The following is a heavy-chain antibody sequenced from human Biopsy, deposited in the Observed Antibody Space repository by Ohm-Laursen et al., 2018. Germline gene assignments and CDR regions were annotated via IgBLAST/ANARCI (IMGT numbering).Heavy chain of an antibody. V-gene: IGHV4-34*01. CDR3: ARALDYYDPYYYYAMDV. D-gene: IGHD3-16*01. CDR2: INHRRSA. CDR1: GGSFSGYY. Sequence: TLSLTCAVYGGSFSGYYWTWIRQPPGKGLEWIGEINHRRSASYNPSLKSRITVLVDTSKNQFSLKLRSVSAADTAVYFCARALDYYDPYYYYAMDVWGQGTSVTVSS. J-gene: IGHJ6*02.